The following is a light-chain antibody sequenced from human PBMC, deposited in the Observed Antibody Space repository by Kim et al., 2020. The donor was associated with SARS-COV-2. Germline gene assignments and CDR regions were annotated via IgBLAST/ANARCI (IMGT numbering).Light chain of an antibody. CDR2: GAS. CDR1: SSVRRQH. CDR3: QQYGSSTYS. J-gene: IGKJ2*03. V-gene: IGKV3-20*01. Sequence: LASRGRAPPSWRGRSSVRRQHLPWQPKNPGPAPRPHLYGASQRDTGPPDRYSGSGSETDFTLPISRLEPEDCAVYYCQQYGSSTYSFGQGTKLEI.